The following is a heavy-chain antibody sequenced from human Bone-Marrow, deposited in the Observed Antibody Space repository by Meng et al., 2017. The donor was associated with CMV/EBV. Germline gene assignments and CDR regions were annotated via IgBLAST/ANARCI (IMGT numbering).Heavy chain of an antibody. CDR2: IIPIFGTA. Sequence: SVKVSCKASGYTFTSYGISWVRQAPGQGLEWMGGIIPIFGTANYAQKFQGRVTITTDESTSTAYMELSSLRSEDTAVYYCARGITYYDFWSGSNYYYYGMDVWGQGTTVTVSS. CDR1: GYTFTSYG. V-gene: IGHV1-69*05. D-gene: IGHD3-3*01. CDR3: ARGITYYDFWSGSNYYYYGMDV. J-gene: IGHJ6*02.